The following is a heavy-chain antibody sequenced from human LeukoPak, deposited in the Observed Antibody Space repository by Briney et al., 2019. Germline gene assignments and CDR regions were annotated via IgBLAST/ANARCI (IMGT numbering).Heavy chain of an antibody. J-gene: IGHJ1*01. Sequence: GGSLRLSCAASGFTFSSYAMHWVRQAPGKGLEWVAVISYDGSNKYYADSVKGRFTISRDNSKNTLYLQMNSLRAEDTAVYYCARDRWYSGSSGYFQHWGQGTLVTVSS. CDR1: GFTFSSYA. D-gene: IGHD1-26*01. CDR2: ISYDGSNK. CDR3: ARDRWYSGSSGYFQH. V-gene: IGHV3-30-3*01.